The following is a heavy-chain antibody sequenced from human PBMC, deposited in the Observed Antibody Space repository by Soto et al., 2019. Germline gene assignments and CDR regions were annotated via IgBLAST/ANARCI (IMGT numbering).Heavy chain of an antibody. D-gene: IGHD3-3*01. Sequence: QLHLVQSGAVVKKPGASVTVSCSASGYPVTAYYMHWVRQAPGRGLEWMGGINPATGAAKYTQTFQGRVPRARDTSTSTVFMGLGGLTSEDTAVFYCARGGGVGVAGSAAFDMWGQGTVVTVSS. J-gene: IGHJ3*02. CDR2: INPATGAA. CDR3: ARGGGVGVAGSAAFDM. V-gene: IGHV1-2*02. CDR1: GYPVTAYY.